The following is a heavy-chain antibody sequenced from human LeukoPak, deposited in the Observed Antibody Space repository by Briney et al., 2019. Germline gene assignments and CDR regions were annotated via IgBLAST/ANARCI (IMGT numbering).Heavy chain of an antibody. CDR3: ARILGSSRLYGNIYYYYGMDV. V-gene: IGHV1-18*04. Sequence: ASVKLSCTSSVHTVSSSGISCVRQSPRQQRERRGWISAYIGNTNYAQKLQGRVTMTTDTSTSTAYMELRSLGSDDTGVYSCARILGSSRLYGNIYYYYGMDVSGQGTT. D-gene: IGHD6-19*01. CDR2: ISAYIGNT. CDR1: VHTVSSSG. J-gene: IGHJ6*01.